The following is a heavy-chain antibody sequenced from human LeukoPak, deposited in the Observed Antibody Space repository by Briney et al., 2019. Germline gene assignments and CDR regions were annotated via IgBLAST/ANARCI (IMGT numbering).Heavy chain of an antibody. CDR3: ATTRLGRYQLPLASFDY. J-gene: IGHJ4*02. V-gene: IGHV1-24*01. D-gene: IGHD2-2*01. CDR1: GYTLTELS. CDR2: FDPEDGET. Sequence: ASVKVSCKVSGYTLTELSMHWVRQAPGKGLEWMGGFDPEDGETIYAQKFQGRVTMTEDTSTDTAYMELSSLRSENTAVYYCATTRLGRYQLPLASFDYWAREPWSPSPQ.